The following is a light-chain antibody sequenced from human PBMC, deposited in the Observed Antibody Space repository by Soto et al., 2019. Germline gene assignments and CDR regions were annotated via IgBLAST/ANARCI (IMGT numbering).Light chain of an antibody. J-gene: IGLJ1*01. CDR3: MSYVGSNIFV. V-gene: IGLV2-8*01. CDR2: EVT. CDR1: SGDVGGYYY. Sequence: QSVLTQPPSASGSPGQSVTIFCTGTSGDVGGYYYVSWYQQHPGKVPKLIIYEVTKRPSGVPDRFSGSKSGNTASLTVSGLQAEDEADYYCMSYVGSNIFVFGTGTKVTVL.